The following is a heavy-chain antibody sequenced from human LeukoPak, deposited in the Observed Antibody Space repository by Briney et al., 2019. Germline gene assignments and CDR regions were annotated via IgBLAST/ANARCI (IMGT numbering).Heavy chain of an antibody. Sequence: SETLSRICTVSGGSVSSSSDYWGWIRQPPGKGLEWIASTSYSGSTYYNPSLKSRVTISVDTSKTQCSLKLSSVTAADTAVYYCARHSDRGTYYDPFNIWGQGTMVTVSS. CDR3: ARHSDRGTYYDPFNI. CDR2: TSYSGST. J-gene: IGHJ3*02. D-gene: IGHD1-26*01. CDR1: GGSVSSSSDY. V-gene: IGHV4-39*01.